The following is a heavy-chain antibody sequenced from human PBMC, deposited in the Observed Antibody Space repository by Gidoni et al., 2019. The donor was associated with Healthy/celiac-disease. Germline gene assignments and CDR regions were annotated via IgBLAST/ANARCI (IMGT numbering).Heavy chain of an antibody. CDR1: GFTFSSYA. D-gene: IGHD1-26*01. Sequence: EVQLLESGGGLVQPGGSLRLSCAASGFTFSSYAMSWVRQAPGKGLGWVSAISGSGGSTYYADSVKGRFTISRDNSKNTLYLQMNSLRAEDTAVYYCAKSSGSYYLSFDYWGQGTLVTVSS. CDR3: AKSSGSYYLSFDY. J-gene: IGHJ4*02. V-gene: IGHV3-23*01. CDR2: ISGSGGST.